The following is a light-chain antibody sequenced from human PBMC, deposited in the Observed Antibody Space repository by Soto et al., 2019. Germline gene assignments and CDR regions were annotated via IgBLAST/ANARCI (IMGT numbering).Light chain of an antibody. V-gene: IGKV3D-20*02. Sequence: EIVLTQSPGTLSLSPGDTATLSCRASQSVSSSYLAWYQQKPGQVPRLLIFGASSRATGIPDRFSGSGSGTDFTLTISSLEPEDFSVYYCQQRSNWPPVITFGQGTRLEIK. CDR1: QSVSSSY. J-gene: IGKJ5*01. CDR2: GAS. CDR3: QQRSNWPPVIT.